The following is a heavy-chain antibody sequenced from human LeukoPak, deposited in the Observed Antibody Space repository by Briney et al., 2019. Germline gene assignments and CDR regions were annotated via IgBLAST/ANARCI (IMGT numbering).Heavy chain of an antibody. CDR3: ARRRLRGHWFDP. CDR2: MNPNSGNT. J-gene: IGHJ5*02. D-gene: IGHD3-10*01. CDR1: GYTLTSYD. V-gene: IGHV1-8*01. Sequence: GASVKVSCKASGYTLTSYDINWVRQATGRGLEWMGWMNPNSGNTGYAQKFQGRVTMTRNTSISTAYMELSSLRSEDTAVYYCARRRLRGHWFDPWGQGTLVTVSS.